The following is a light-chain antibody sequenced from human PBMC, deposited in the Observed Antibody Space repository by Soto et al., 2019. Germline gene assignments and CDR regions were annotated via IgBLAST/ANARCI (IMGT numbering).Light chain of an antibody. CDR2: EVT. CDR1: TSDIGAYNY. V-gene: IGLV2-14*01. J-gene: IGLJ3*02. Sequence: QSLLTQPASVSGSPGQSITISCTGTTSDIGAYNYVSWYQQHPGKAPKLMIYEVTNRPSGASDRFSGSKSDNTTSLTISGLRAEDEADYYGTSYTTKRTCVFGGGTKVTVL. CDR3: TSYTTKRTCV.